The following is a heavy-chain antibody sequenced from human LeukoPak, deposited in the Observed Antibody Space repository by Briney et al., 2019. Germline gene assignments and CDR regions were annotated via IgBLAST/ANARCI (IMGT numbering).Heavy chain of an antibody. CDR1: GGSISSGGYY. J-gene: IGHJ4*02. CDR3: ARVPSTVVTPVDY. Sequence: SQTLSLTCTVSGGSISSGGYYWNWIRQHPGKGLEWIGYIYYSGSTYYNPSLKSRVTISVDTSKNQFSLKLSSVTAADTAVYYCARVPSTVVTPVDYWGQGTLVTVSS. D-gene: IGHD4-23*01. V-gene: IGHV4-31*03. CDR2: IYYSGST.